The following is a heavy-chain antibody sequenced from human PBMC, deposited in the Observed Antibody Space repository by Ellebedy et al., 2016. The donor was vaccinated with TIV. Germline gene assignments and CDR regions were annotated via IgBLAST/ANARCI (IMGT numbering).Heavy chain of an antibody. CDR2: INPIGGSA. D-gene: IGHD4-11*01. Sequence: ASVKVSCKASGYTFTSYFIYCVRQAPGQGLEWMGVINPIGGSATYAQKFQGRVTMTRDTSTSTVYMELSSLRSEDTAMYYCVRDLSTADYRDYWGQGTLVTVSS. J-gene: IGHJ4*02. CDR1: GYTFTSYF. V-gene: IGHV1-46*01. CDR3: VRDLSTADYRDY.